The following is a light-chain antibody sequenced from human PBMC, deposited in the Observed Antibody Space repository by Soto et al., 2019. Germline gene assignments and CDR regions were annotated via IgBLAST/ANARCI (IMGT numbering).Light chain of an antibody. V-gene: IGKV3-20*01. CDR2: SAS. CDR3: QRYGG. J-gene: IGKJ1*01. Sequence: EIVLTPSPGTLSLSPGERATLSCRASQSVSSSHLAWYQQKPGQAPRLLIYSASSRATGIPDRFSGSGSGTDCTLTISRLEPEDFAVYYCQRYGGFGQGTKVDIK. CDR1: QSVSSSH.